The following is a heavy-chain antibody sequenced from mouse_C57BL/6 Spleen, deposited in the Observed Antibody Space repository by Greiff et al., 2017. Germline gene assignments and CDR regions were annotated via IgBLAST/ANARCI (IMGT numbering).Heavy chain of an antibody. CDR3: AIIGGGRDY. D-gene: IGHD3-1*01. Sequence: DVKLQESGPGMVKPSQSLSLTCTVTGYSITSGYDWHWLRHFPGNKLEWMGYISYSGSTNYNPSLKSRISITHDTSKNHFFLKLNSVTTENTATYYCAIIGGGRDYWGQGTTLTVSS. J-gene: IGHJ2*01. V-gene: IGHV3-1*01. CDR1: GYSITSGYD. CDR2: ISYSGST.